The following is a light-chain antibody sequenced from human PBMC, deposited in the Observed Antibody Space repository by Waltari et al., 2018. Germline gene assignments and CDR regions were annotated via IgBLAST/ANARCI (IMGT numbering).Light chain of an antibody. CDR2: GKT. CDR1: SLRSYY. Sequence: SSELTQDPAVSVALGQTVRITCQGDSLRSYYASWYQQKPGQAPILVIYGKTNRPSGIPDRFSVSDSGNTASLTITGAQAEDEADYYCNSRDSSGDQPVIFGGGTKLTVL. V-gene: IGLV3-19*01. J-gene: IGLJ2*01. CDR3: NSRDSSGDQPVI.